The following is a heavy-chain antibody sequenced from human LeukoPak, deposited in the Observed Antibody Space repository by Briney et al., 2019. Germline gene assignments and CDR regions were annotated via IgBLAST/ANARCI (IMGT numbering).Heavy chain of an antibody. Sequence: PGRSLRLSCIASGFAFRSYSMNWVRQAPGKRLEWVSSISSKGNMVHADSVKGRFTISRDNSKNTLFLQMDSLRVEDTATYYCAKDQVLAYYDSNGDASDIWGQGTTVIVSS. CDR2: ISSKGNM. J-gene: IGHJ3*02. V-gene: IGHV3-21*01. CDR1: GFAFRSYS. CDR3: AKDQVLAYYDSNGDASDI. D-gene: IGHD3-22*01.